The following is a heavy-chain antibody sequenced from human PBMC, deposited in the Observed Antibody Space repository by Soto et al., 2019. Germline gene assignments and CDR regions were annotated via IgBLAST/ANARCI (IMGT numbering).Heavy chain of an antibody. V-gene: IGHV3-48*02. CDR2: ISTSGATR. CDR1: GFTFSTDS. Sequence: EVQLVESGGGLVQPGGSLRLSCVASGFTFSTDSMNWVRQAPGKGLEWVAHISTSGATRYYADSVKGRFTISRDNAKLSLYLQMDSLRNEDTAVYYCARFFGSGFDYWGQGTLVTVSS. J-gene: IGHJ4*02. CDR3: ARFFGSGFDY. D-gene: IGHD6-19*01.